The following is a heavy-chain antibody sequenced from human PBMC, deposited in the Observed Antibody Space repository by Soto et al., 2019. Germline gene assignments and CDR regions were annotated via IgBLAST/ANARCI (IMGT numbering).Heavy chain of an antibody. Sequence: SETLSLTCTVSGGSISSSSYYWGWIRQPPGKGLEWIGSIYYSGSTYYNPSLKSRVTISVDTSKNQFSLKLSSVTAADTAVYYCARLWGYSYGHKNYYYYGMDVWGQGTTVTVSS. CDR1: GGSISSSSYY. J-gene: IGHJ6*02. D-gene: IGHD5-18*01. V-gene: IGHV4-39*01. CDR2: IYYSGST. CDR3: ARLWGYSYGHKNYYYYGMDV.